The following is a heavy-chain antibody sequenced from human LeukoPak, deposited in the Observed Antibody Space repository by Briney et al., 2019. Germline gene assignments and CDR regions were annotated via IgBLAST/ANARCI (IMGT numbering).Heavy chain of an antibody. V-gene: IGHV1-18*01. D-gene: IGHD2-15*01. Sequence: ASVKVSCKASGYTFTSYGISWVRQAPGQGLEWMGWISAYNGNTNYAQKLQGRVTMTTDTSTSTAYMELRSLRSDDTAVYYCAGRVVAATKIPVYYYGMDVWGQGTTVTVSS. CDR2: ISAYNGNT. CDR1: GYTFTSYG. CDR3: AGRVVAATKIPVYYYGMDV. J-gene: IGHJ6*02.